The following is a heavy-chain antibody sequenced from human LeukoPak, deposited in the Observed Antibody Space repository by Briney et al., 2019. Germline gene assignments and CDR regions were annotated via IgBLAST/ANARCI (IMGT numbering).Heavy chain of an antibody. Sequence: PSETLSLTCTVSGGSISSYYWSWIRQPPGKGLEWIGYIYYSGSTNYNPSLKSRVTISVDTSKNQFSLKLSSVTAADTAVYYCARRLDSTAGGWFDPWGQGTLVTVSS. CDR2: IYYSGST. J-gene: IGHJ5*02. V-gene: IGHV4-59*08. CDR1: GGSISSYY. D-gene: IGHD3/OR15-3a*01. CDR3: ARRLDSTAGGWFDP.